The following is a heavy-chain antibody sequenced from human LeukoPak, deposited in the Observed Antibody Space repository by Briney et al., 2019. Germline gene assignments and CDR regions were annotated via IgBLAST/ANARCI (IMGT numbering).Heavy chain of an antibody. CDR2: IYYSGST. CDR3: ARQKFPEIRIVVVPAAHAGDYMDV. CDR1: GGSINSYY. Sequence: SETLSLTCTVSGGSINSYYWSWIRQPPGKGLEWVGYIYYSGSTNYKPSLKSRVTISVDTSKNQFSLKLSSVTAADTAVYYCARQKFPEIRIVVVPAAHAGDYMDVWGKGTTVTVSS. V-gene: IGHV4-59*08. J-gene: IGHJ6*03. D-gene: IGHD2-2*01.